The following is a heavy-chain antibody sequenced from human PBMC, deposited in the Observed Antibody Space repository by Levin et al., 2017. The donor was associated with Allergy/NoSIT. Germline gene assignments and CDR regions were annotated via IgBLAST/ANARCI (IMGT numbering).Heavy chain of an antibody. CDR2: INTDGSST. D-gene: IGHD2-21*02. J-gene: IGHJ4*02. CDR3: ARGCDGACYGTH. CDR1: GFTFSSYW. Sequence: PGESLKISCAASGFTFSSYWMHWVRQVPGKGLVWVSRINTDGSSTNYADSVKGRFTVSRDNARNTLYLQLNGLRAEDTAIYYCARGCDGACYGTHWGQGALVTVSS. V-gene: IGHV3-74*01.